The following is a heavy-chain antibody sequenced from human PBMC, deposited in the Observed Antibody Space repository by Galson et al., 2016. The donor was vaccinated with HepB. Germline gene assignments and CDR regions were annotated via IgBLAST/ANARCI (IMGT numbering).Heavy chain of an antibody. CDR1: GGSFRDYY. CDR2: IDHRGDS. V-gene: IGHV4-34*01. D-gene: IGHD6-19*01. J-gene: IGHJ5*02. Sequence: SETLSLTCAVYGGSFRDYYCSWIRQPPGKGLEWIGEIDHRGDSNFNPSLKSRVTFSVDTSKNQFSLNMSSVTAADTAVYYCAARAVAAYNWFDPWGQGSLVTVSS. CDR3: AARAVAAYNWFDP.